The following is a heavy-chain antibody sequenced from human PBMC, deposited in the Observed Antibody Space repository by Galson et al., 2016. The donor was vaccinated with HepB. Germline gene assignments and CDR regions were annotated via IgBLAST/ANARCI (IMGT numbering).Heavy chain of an antibody. CDR2: ISWDSETI. CDR1: EFAFDEYA. Sequence: SLRLSCAASEFAFDEYALHWVRQGPGKGLEWVSGISWDSETIDYVDSVRGRFRISRDNAEKSLFLQMNSLRQGDTGVYYCVKDRRVTTGVFESWGQGTLVVVSS. J-gene: IGHJ4*02. V-gene: IGHV3-9*01. D-gene: IGHD4-23*01. CDR3: VKDRRVTTGVFES.